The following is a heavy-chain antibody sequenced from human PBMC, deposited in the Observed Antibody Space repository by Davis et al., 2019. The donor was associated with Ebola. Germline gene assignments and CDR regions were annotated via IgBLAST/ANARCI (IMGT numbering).Heavy chain of an antibody. D-gene: IGHD3-10*01. J-gene: IGHJ5*02. V-gene: IGHV4-39*02. CDR3: ARDRAGSGLPFDP. Sequence: GSLRLSCTVSGGSVGSGNYYWGWIRQPPGKGPEWIGSIYVSGNPYYNPSLRSRVTISVGTSKGQLSLKLTSVTAADTAVYYCARDRAGSGLPFDPWGQGTLVTV. CDR1: GGSVGSGNYY. CDR2: IYVSGNP.